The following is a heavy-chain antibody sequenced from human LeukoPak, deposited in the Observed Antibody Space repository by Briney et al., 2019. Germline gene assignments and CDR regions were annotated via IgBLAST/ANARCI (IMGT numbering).Heavy chain of an antibody. V-gene: IGHV4-34*01. D-gene: IGHD5-18*01. CDR2: INHSGST. CDR3: ARRRYGYLLDY. Sequence: PSETLSLTCAVYGGSFSGYYWSWLRQPPGKGLEWIGEINHSGSTNYNPSLKSRVTISVDTSKNQFSLKLSSVTAADTAVYYCARRRYGYLLDYWGQETLVTVSS. J-gene: IGHJ4*02. CDR1: GGSFSGYY.